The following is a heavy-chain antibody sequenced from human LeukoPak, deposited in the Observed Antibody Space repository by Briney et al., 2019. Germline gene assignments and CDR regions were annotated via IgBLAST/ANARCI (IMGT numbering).Heavy chain of an antibody. D-gene: IGHD3-3*01. Sequence: SETLSLTCTVSGGSISSSSYYWGWIRQPPGKGLEWIGSIYHSGSTYYNPSLKSRVTISVDTSKNQFSLKLSSATAADTAVYHCARDPITVSNSDWFDPWGQGTLVTVSS. J-gene: IGHJ5*02. CDR2: IYHSGST. CDR3: ARDPITVSNSDWFDP. CDR1: GGSISSSSYY. V-gene: IGHV4-39*07.